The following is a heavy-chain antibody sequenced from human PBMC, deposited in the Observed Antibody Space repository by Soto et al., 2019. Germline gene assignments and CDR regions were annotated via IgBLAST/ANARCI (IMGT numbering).Heavy chain of an antibody. J-gene: IGHJ6*02. V-gene: IGHV3-30-3*01. CDR2: ISYEGSNT. D-gene: IGHD1-1*01. CDR1: GFTFGTYA. CDR3: ARVTPGNNLYYFSGLNV. Sequence: GGSLRLSCIASGFTFGTYAIHWVRQAPGKGLQWVALISYEGSNTYYADSVRGRFTISRDNSKNTLYLQMNSLRPEDAGVYYCARVTPGNNLYYFSGLNVCGQGTSVTVSS.